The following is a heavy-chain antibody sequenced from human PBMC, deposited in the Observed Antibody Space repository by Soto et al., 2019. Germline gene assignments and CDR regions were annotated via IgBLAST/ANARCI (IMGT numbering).Heavy chain of an antibody. Sequence: GASVKVSCKVSGYTLTELSMHWVRQAPGKGREWMGGFDPEDGETIYAQKFQGRVTMTEDTSTDTAYMELSSLRSEDTAVYYCATVAPKEAYAFDIWGQGTMVTVSS. CDR1: GYTLTELS. V-gene: IGHV1-24*01. CDR2: FDPEDGET. CDR3: ATVAPKEAYAFDI. J-gene: IGHJ3*02.